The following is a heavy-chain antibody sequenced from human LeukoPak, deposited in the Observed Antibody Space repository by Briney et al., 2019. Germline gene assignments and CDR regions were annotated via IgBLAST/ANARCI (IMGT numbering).Heavy chain of an antibody. D-gene: IGHD6-13*01. CDR2: ISWNSGSI. Sequence: PGRSLRLSCAASGFTFDDYAMHWVRQAPGKGLEGVSGISWNSGSIGYADSVKGRFTISRDNAKNSLYLQMNSLRAEDTALYYCAKEGYSSSWYSVYYGMDVWGQGTTVTVSS. CDR1: GFTFDDYA. V-gene: IGHV3-9*01. J-gene: IGHJ6*02. CDR3: AKEGYSSSWYSVYYGMDV.